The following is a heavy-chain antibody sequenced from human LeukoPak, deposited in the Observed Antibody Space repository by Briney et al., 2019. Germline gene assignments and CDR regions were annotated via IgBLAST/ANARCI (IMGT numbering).Heavy chain of an antibody. CDR1: GDSISSGDYF. D-gene: IGHD5-18*01. J-gene: IGHJ5*02. Sequence: PSETLSLTCTVSGDSISSGDYFWSWLRLHPGKGLEWIGYIYYTGGTYYNPSLKSRVTISVDTSKNHFSLKLSSVTAADTAVYYCARAGGYSYGSRNWFDPWGQGTLVTVSS. V-gene: IGHV4-31*03. CDR3: ARAGGYSYGSRNWFDP. CDR2: IYYTGGT.